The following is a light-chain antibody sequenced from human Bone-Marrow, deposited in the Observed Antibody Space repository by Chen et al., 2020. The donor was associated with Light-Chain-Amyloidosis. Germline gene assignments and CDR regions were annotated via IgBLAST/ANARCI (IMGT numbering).Light chain of an antibody. CDR2: GAS. J-gene: IGKJ1*01. Sequence: EIVMTQSPAPLSVSPGETATLSCRASQSVSSNLAWYQQKPGQSPRLLIYGASSRATGIPARFSGSGSGTEFTLTISSLQSEDFAVYYCQQYNNWPLAFGQGTRVEIK. CDR3: QQYNNWPLA. CDR1: QSVSSN. V-gene: IGKV3-15*01.